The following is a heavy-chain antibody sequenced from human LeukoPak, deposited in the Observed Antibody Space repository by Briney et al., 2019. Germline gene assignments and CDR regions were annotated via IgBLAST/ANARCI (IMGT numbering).Heavy chain of an antibody. CDR2: IRSKAYGETA. CDR1: GFTFGDYA. V-gene: IGHV3-49*03. CDR3: TRDRGAYNLYDY. Sequence: GGSLKLSCTASGFTFGDYAMSWIRQAPGKGLEWVGFIRSKAYGETADYAASVKGRFTTSRDDSKAIAYLQMNSLKTEDTAVYHCTRDRGAYNLYDYWGQGTLVTVSS. J-gene: IGHJ4*02. D-gene: IGHD1-1*01.